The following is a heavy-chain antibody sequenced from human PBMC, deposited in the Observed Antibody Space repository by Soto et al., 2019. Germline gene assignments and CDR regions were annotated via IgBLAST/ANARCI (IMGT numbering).Heavy chain of an antibody. J-gene: IGHJ3*02. CDR3: AKAVEKAFDI. CDR1: GFTFSTYG. Sequence: QVQLVESGGGVVQPGRSLRLSCAASGFTFSTYGMHWVRQAPGNGLEWVAVISDDGSYKDYSDSAKGRFTVSRDNSKSTLYLQMNSLRTEDTAVYYCAKAVEKAFDIWGQGVMDTVSS. V-gene: IGHV3-30*18. CDR2: ISDDGSYK. D-gene: IGHD2-2*01.